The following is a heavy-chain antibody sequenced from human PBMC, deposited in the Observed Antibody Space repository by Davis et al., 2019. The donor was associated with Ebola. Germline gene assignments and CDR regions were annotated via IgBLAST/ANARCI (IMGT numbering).Heavy chain of an antibody. CDR1: GFTVSDNY. V-gene: IGHV3-53*01. D-gene: IGHD6-19*01. CDR3: ARAALYSTGWYGGRYFDY. CDR2: IYSGGNT. Sequence: GESLKISCAASGFTVSDNYMTWVRQAPGKGLEWVSLIYSGGNTYYADSVKVRFTISRDISKNTLYLQMNGLRAEDTAVYYCARAALYSTGWYGGRYFDYWGQGTLVTVSS. J-gene: IGHJ4*02.